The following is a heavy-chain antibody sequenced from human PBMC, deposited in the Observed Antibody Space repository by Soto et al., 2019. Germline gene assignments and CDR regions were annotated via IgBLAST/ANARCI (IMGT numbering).Heavy chain of an antibody. CDR3: AAVMVRGVITLNWFDP. D-gene: IGHD3-10*01. J-gene: IGHJ5*02. CDR1: GYTLTELS. Sequence: QVQLVQSGAEVKKPGASVKVSCKVSGYTLTELSMHWVRQAPGKGLEWMGGFDPEDGETIYAQKFQGRVTMTEDTSTATAYMELSSLRSEDTAVYYCAAVMVRGVITLNWFDPWGQGTLVTVSS. V-gene: IGHV1-24*01. CDR2: FDPEDGET.